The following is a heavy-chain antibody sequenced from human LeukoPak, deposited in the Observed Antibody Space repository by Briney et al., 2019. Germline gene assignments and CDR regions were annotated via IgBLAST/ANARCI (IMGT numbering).Heavy chain of an antibody. V-gene: IGHV3-33*06. Sequence: PGRSLRLSCAASGFTFSSYGMHWVRQAPGKGLEWVAVIWYDGSNKYYADSAKGRFTISRDNSKNTLYLQMNSLRAEDTAVYYCAKDRGLRFLEWLPKYWGQGTLVTVSS. J-gene: IGHJ4*02. CDR1: GFTFSSYG. D-gene: IGHD3-3*01. CDR2: IWYDGSNK. CDR3: AKDRGLRFLEWLPKY.